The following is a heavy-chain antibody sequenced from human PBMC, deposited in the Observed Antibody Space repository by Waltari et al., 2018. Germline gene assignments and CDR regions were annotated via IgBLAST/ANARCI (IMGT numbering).Heavy chain of an antibody. J-gene: IGHJ3*02. V-gene: IGHV3-21*01. CDR3: ARDYGGTDAFDI. D-gene: IGHD2-15*01. Sequence: VQLVESGGGLVKPGGSLRPSCAASGFTFSSYIITWSRQAPGKGLEWVSSISSSSSYIYYADSVKGRFTISRDNAKNSLYLQMNSLRAEDTAVYYCARDYGGTDAFDIWGQGTMVTVSS. CDR1: GFTFSSYI. CDR2: ISSSSSYI.